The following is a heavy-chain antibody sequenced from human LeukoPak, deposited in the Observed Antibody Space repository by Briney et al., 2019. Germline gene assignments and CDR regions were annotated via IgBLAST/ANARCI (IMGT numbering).Heavy chain of an antibody. V-gene: IGHV1-46*01. J-gene: IGHJ5*02. Sequence: ASVKVSCKASGYTFTSYYMHWVRQAPGQGLEWMGIINPSGGSTSYAQKFQGRVTMTRDTSTSTVYMELSSLRSEDTAVYYCARDRVVRGVIKYWFDPWGQGILVTVSS. CDR2: INPSGGST. CDR3: ARDRVVRGVIKYWFDP. D-gene: IGHD3-10*01. CDR1: GYTFTSYY.